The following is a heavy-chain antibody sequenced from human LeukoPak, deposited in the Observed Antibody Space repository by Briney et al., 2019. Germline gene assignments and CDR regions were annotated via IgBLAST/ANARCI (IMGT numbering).Heavy chain of an antibody. CDR3: ARGGRSLQLVPYP. Sequence: KTSETLSLTCTVSGGSISSYYWSWIRQPPGKGLEWIGEINHSGSTNYNPSLKSRVTISVDTSKNQFSLKLSSVTAADTAVYYCARGGRSLQLVPYPWGQGTLVTVSS. CDR1: GGSISSYY. CDR2: INHSGST. J-gene: IGHJ5*02. V-gene: IGHV4-34*01. D-gene: IGHD6-6*01.